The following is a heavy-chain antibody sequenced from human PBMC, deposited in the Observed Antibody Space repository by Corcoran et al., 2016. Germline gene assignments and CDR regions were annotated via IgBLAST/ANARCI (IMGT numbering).Heavy chain of an antibody. V-gene: IGHV3-30*03. CDR1: GFTFSTYG. D-gene: IGHD3-16*01. CDR3: ASGGEDY. Sequence: QVQLVESGGGVVQPGRSLRLSCVVSGFTFSTYGMHWVRQAPGKGLEWVALISNDGSNICYVDSVKGRFTISRDNSKNTLYLQMNSLRPEDTAGYYCASGGEDYWGQGTLVTVSS. J-gene: IGHJ4*02. CDR2: ISNDGSNI.